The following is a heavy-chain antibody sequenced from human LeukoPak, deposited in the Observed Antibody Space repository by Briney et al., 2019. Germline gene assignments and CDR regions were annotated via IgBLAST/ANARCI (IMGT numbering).Heavy chain of an antibody. D-gene: IGHD1-1*01. J-gene: IGHJ4*02. Sequence: GGSLRLSCAASGFTFSSYEMNWVRQAPGKGLKWVSYISSSGGTIYYAASVKGRFTISRDNAKNSLYLQMNSLRAEDTAVYYCARDQRLPHFNYWGQGTLVTVSS. CDR1: GFTFSSYE. V-gene: IGHV3-48*03. CDR2: ISSSGGTI. CDR3: ARDQRLPHFNY.